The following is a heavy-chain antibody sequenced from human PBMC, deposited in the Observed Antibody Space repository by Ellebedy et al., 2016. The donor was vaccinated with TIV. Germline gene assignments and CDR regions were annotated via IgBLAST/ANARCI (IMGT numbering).Heavy chain of an antibody. Sequence: GGSLRLSXKASGFSFGDYAVSWIRQAPGKGLEWVGFIRKTRFGGTTDYAASVKGRFTISRDDSKSIAYLHMNSLTTEDTAVYYCTRDFAEDVWGQGTLVTVSA. CDR1: GFSFGDYA. CDR2: IRKTRFGGTT. V-gene: IGHV3-49*03. J-gene: IGHJ4*02. CDR3: TRDFAEDV.